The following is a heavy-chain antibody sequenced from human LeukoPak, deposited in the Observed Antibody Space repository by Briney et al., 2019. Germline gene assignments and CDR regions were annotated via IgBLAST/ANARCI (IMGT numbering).Heavy chain of an antibody. CDR1: GGSISSSSYY. Sequence: SETLSLTCTVSGGSISSSSYYWGWIRQPPGKGLEWIGSIYYSGSTYYNPSLKSRVTISVDTSKNQFSLKLSSVTAADTAVYYCAGLYCSSTSCYYNWFDPWVQGTLVTVSS. D-gene: IGHD2-2*01. CDR2: IYYSGST. CDR3: AGLYCSSTSCYYNWFDP. V-gene: IGHV4-39*01. J-gene: IGHJ5*02.